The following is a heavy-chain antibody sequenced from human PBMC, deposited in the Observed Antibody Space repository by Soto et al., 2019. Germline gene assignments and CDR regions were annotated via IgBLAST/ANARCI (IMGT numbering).Heavy chain of an antibody. CDR1: GFTFDDYG. CDR3: AREYSGWEQNRLREKKPFYYYYGMDV. CDR2: INWNGGST. V-gene: IGHV3-20*01. D-gene: IGHD1-26*01. J-gene: IGHJ6*02. Sequence: GGSLRLSCAASGFTFDDYGMSWVRQAPGKGLEWVSGINWNGGSTGYADSVKGRFTISRDNAKNSLYLQMNSLRAEDTAFYHCAREYSGWEQNRLREKKPFYYYYGMDVWGQGTTVTVSS.